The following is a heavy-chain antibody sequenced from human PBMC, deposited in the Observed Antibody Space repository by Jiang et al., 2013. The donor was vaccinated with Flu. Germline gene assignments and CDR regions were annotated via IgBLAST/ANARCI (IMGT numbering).Heavy chain of an antibody. CDR2: ISYDGSNK. Sequence: VQLLESGGGVVQPGRSLRLSCAASGFTFSSYGMHWVRQAPGKGLEWVAVISYDGSNKYYADSVKGRFTISRDNSKNTLYLQMNSLGAEDTAVYYCAKDLVVGDYYGSGSYGDYWGQGTLVTVSS. V-gene: IGHV3-30*18. CDR3: AKDLVVGDYYGSGSYGDY. CDR1: GFTFSSYG. J-gene: IGHJ4*02. D-gene: IGHD3-10*01.